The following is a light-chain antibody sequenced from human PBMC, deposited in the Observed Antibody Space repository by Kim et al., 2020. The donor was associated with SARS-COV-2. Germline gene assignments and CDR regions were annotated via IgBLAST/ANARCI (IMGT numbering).Light chain of an antibody. J-gene: IGKJ1*01. Sequence: ASIGDRVTITCRASQSISRHFNWYQKRPGEAPKLLIYGASNLQSGVPSRFSGSGSGTDFTLTISSLQPEDFASYYCQQSYSSPPTFGQGTKVDIK. CDR3: QQSYSSPPT. CDR1: QSISRH. V-gene: IGKV1-39*01. CDR2: GAS.